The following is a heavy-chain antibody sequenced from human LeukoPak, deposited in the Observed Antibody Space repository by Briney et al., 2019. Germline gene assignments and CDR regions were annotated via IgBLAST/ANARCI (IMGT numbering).Heavy chain of an antibody. V-gene: IGHV1-18*01. CDR3: ARESPEESYDILTGYYPDY. J-gene: IGHJ4*02. CDR2: ISAYNGNT. D-gene: IGHD3-9*01. CDR1: GYTFTSYG. Sequence: ASVKVSCKASGYTFTSYGISWVRQAPGQGLEWMGWISAYNGNTNYAQKLQGRVTMTTDTSTSTAYMELRSLRSDDTAVYYCARESPEESYDILTGYYPDYWGQGTLVTVSS.